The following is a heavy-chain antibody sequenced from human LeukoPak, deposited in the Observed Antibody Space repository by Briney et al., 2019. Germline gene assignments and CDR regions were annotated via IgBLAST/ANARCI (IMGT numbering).Heavy chain of an antibody. Sequence: GGSLKLPCAASGFTFSGSAMHWVRQASGKGLEWVGRVRSKDNGYATSYTASVKGRFTVSRDDSKNAAYLQMDSLKTEDTAVYFCSRTSDTAWYFDLWGRGTLVTVSS. V-gene: IGHV3-73*01. CDR2: VRSKDNGYAT. D-gene: IGHD5-18*01. CDR1: GFTFSGSA. CDR3: SRTSDTAWYFDL. J-gene: IGHJ2*01.